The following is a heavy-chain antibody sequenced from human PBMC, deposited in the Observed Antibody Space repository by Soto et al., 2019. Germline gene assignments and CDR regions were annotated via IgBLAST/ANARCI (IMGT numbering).Heavy chain of an antibody. D-gene: IGHD6-19*01. J-gene: IGHJ4*02. CDR2: ISGSGGRT. V-gene: IGHV3-23*01. CDR1: GFTFSSYA. CDR3: AKTAEAVAGTVYDY. Sequence: EVQLLESGGGLVQPGGSLRLSCAASGFTFSSYAMGWVRQAPGKGLEWVSGISGSGGRTYFADSVKGRFTISRDNSKNTLYLQMNSLRAEDTAVYYCAKTAEAVAGTVYDYWGQGTLVTVSS.